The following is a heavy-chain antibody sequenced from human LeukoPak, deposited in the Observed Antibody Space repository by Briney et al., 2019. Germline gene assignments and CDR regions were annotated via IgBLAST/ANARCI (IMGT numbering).Heavy chain of an antibody. V-gene: IGHV3-21*01. J-gene: IGHJ5*02. CDR3: AVVVVAAAFNWFDP. CDR2: ISSSSSYI. D-gene: IGHD2-15*01. CDR1: GFTFSSYS. Sequence: PGGSLRLSCAASGFTFSSYSMNWVCQAPGKGLEWVSSISSSSSYIYYADSVKGRFTISRDNAKNSLYLQMNSLRAEDTAVYYCAVVVVAAAFNWFDPWGQGTLVTVSS.